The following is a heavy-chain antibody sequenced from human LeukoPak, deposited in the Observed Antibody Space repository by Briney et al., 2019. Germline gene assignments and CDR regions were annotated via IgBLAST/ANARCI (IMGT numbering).Heavy chain of an antibody. CDR1: GYSISNGYY. J-gene: IGHJ4*02. D-gene: IGHD3-22*01. CDR2: FYHSGST. Sequence: KPSETLSLTCTVSGYSISNGYYWAWIRQPPGKGLERIGSFYHSGSTYYNPSLKSRVTISVDTSKNQFSLRLSSVTAADTAVYYCARGPSDYYDSSGHYFDYWGQGTLVTVSS. CDR3: ARGPSDYYDSSGHYFDY. V-gene: IGHV4-38-2*02.